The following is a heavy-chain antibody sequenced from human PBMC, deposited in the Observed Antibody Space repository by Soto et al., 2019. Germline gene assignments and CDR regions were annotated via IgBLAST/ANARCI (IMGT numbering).Heavy chain of an antibody. D-gene: IGHD3-22*01. J-gene: IGHJ4*02. V-gene: IGHV1-69*06. Sequence: SVKVSCKASGGTFSSYAISWVRQAPGQGLEWMGGIIPIFGTANYAQKFQGRVTITADKSTSTAYMELSSLRSEDTAVYYCARDLTNYYDSSGYYALDYWGQGTLVTVSS. CDR2: IIPIFGTA. CDR1: GGTFSSYA. CDR3: ARDLTNYYDSSGYYALDY.